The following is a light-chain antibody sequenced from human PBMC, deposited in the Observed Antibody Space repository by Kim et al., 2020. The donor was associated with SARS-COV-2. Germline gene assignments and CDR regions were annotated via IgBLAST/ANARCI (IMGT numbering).Light chain of an antibody. V-gene: IGLV4-69*01. CDR2: LNSDGSH. CDR3: QTWGTGTVV. J-gene: IGLJ2*01. CDR1: SGHSSYA. Sequence: SVKLPCTLSSGHSSYAIAWHQQQPEKGPRYLMKLNSDGSHSKGDGIPDRFSGSSSGAERYLTISSLQSEDEADYYCQTWGTGTVVFGGGTQLTVL.